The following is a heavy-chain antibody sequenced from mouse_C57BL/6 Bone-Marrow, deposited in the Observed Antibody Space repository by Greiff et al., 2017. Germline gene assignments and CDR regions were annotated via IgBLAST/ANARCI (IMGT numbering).Heavy chain of an antibody. D-gene: IGHD1-1*01. CDR1: GFNIKDDY. CDR2: IDPENGDT. J-gene: IGHJ2*01. CDR3: TTRGYGSVYFDF. Sequence: EVQLQQSGAELVRPGASVKLSCTASGFNIKDDYMHWVKQRPEQGLEWIGWIDPENGDTEYASKFQGKATITADTSSNTAYLQLSSLTSEDTAVYYCTTRGYGSVYFDFWGRGTTLTVSS. V-gene: IGHV14-4*01.